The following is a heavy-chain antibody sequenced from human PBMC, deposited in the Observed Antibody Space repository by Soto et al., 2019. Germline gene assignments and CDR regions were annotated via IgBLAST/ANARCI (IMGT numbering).Heavy chain of an antibody. CDR2: ISFDGSNK. D-gene: IGHD1-1*01. CDR1: GFTFSSFG. J-gene: IGHJ6*02. CDR3: AKGTSKYSNNWPAYYGLDV. Sequence: QVQLVESGGGVVQPGRSLRLSCAASGFTFSSFGMHWVRQAPGKGLEWVAVISFDGSNKYYADSVKGRFTISRDNSKNTLSLQMNSLKAEDTAVYYCAKGTSKYSNNWPAYYGLDVWGQGTTVTVSS. V-gene: IGHV3-30*18.